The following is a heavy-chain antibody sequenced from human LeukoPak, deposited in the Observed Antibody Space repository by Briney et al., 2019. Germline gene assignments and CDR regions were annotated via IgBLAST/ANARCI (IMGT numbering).Heavy chain of an antibody. D-gene: IGHD3-22*01. CDR1: GFTFSIYA. V-gene: IGHV3-23*01. Sequence: GGSLRLSCAASGFTFSIYAMSWVRQAPGKGLQWVSSITSSGDGTYYADSVKGRFTISRDNSENMLYLQMNSLRVEDTAVYFCAKDRPNYYGSNGHYYRRDGNYWGQGTLVTVSS. CDR3: AKDRPNYYGSNGHYYRRDGNY. J-gene: IGHJ4*02. CDR2: ITSSGDGT.